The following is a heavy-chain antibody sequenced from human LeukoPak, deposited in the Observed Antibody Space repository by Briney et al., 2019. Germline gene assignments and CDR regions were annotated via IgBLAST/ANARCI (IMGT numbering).Heavy chain of an antibody. V-gene: IGHV5-51*01. J-gene: IGHJ1*01. CDR2: IYPGDSDT. Sequence: GESLKISCKGSGYTFSNYWIGWVRQMPGNGLEYLGIIYPGDSDTKYSPAFEGHITISVDKSITTAYLQWSSLKASDTAMYYCARPDDSADYILSYRGQGTLVTVSS. D-gene: IGHD4-11*01. CDR1: GYTFSNYW. CDR3: ARPDDSADYILSY.